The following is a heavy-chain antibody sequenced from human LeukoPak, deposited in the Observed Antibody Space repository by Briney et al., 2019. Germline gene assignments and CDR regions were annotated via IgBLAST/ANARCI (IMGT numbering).Heavy chain of an antibody. J-gene: IGHJ4*02. CDR1: AYIFSTYG. CDR3: ARAWDCSSTTCYVYFDY. V-gene: IGHV1-18*01. Sequence: ASVKVSDKTSAYIFSTYGIRWVRQAPGQGLEWMGWISAYIGNTNYAQKLQGRVTMTTDTSTSTAYTELRSLTSDDTAVYYCARAWDCSSTTCYVYFDYWGQGSLVTVSS. D-gene: IGHD2-2*01. CDR2: ISAYIGNT.